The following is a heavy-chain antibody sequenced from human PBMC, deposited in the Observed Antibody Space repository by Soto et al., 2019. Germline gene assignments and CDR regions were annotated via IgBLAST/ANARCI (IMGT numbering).Heavy chain of an antibody. Sequence: SVEVSLRASGGTFITYSINWVRQAPGQGLEWMGGIIPLFGTTNYAQKFKGRVTITADESTSTAYMELSSLRAEDAAVYYCARGATHGSSWYFWFDPWGQGTLVTVSS. D-gene: IGHD6-13*01. CDR3: ARGATHGSSWYFWFDP. CDR1: GGTFITYS. V-gene: IGHV1-69*13. CDR2: IIPLFGTT. J-gene: IGHJ5*02.